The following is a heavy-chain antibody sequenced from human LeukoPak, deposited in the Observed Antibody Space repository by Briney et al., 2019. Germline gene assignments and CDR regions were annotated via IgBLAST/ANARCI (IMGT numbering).Heavy chain of an antibody. CDR2: INHSGST. CDR1: GGSFSGYY. Sequence: SETLSLTCAVYGGSFSGYYWSWIRQPPGKGLEWIGEINHSGSTNYNPSLKSRVTISVDTSKNRFSLKLNSVTAADTAFYYCARIYSSGWYHWFDSWGQGTLVTVSS. J-gene: IGHJ5*01. CDR3: ARIYSSGWYHWFDS. V-gene: IGHV4-34*01. D-gene: IGHD6-19*01.